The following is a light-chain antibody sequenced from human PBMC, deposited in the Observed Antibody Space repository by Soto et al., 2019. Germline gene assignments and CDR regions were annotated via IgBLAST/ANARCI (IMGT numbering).Light chain of an antibody. Sequence: DIQMTQSPSTLSATVGDRVTITCRASQSIKSWLAWYQQKPGKAPKLLIYKASTLESGVPSRFSGSGSGTEFILTISSLQPDDFATYYCQQYNTNPYTFGQGTKLEIK. V-gene: IGKV1-5*03. J-gene: IGKJ2*01. CDR2: KAS. CDR1: QSIKSW. CDR3: QQYNTNPYT.